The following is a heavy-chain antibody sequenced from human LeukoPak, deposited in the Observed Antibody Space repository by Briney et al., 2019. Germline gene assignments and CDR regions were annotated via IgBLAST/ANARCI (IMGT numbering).Heavy chain of an antibody. Sequence: SESLSLTCAVYGGSFSGYYCGWIRQPPGKGLEWIGEINHSGSTNYNPSSKSRVTIPVDTSKNQCSLKLSSVTAADTAVYYCARMDCTNGVCYKGGFDYWGQGNLASVSS. V-gene: IGHV4-34*01. D-gene: IGHD2-8*01. CDR1: GGSFSGYY. J-gene: IGHJ4*02. CDR3: ARMDCTNGVCYKGGFDY. CDR2: INHSGST.